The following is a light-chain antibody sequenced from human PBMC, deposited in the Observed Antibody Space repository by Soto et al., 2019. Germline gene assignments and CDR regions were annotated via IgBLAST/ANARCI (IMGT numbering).Light chain of an antibody. CDR2: GAS. J-gene: IGKJ1*01. CDR3: QEYNNWPWT. Sequence: EIAMTQSPATLSVSPGERATLSCRASQSVSSNLAWYQQKPGQAPRLLIYGASTRATGIPARFSGSGSGTEFTLTICCLQSEDFAVYYCQEYNNWPWTFGQGTKVDIK. CDR1: QSVSSN. V-gene: IGKV3-15*01.